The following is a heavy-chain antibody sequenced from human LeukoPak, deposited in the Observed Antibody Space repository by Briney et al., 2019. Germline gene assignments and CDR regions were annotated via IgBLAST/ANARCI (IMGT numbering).Heavy chain of an antibody. CDR2: ISAYYGNT. Sequence: ASVKVSCKASGYTFTSYGISWVRQAPGQGLEWMGWISAYYGNTNYAQKLQGRVTMTTDTSTSTAYMELRSLRSDDTAVYYCARDVGGRETTWPLGYNWFDPWGQGTLVTVSS. D-gene: IGHD1-26*01. J-gene: IGHJ5*02. CDR3: ARDVGGRETTWPLGYNWFDP. CDR1: GYTFTSYG. V-gene: IGHV1-18*04.